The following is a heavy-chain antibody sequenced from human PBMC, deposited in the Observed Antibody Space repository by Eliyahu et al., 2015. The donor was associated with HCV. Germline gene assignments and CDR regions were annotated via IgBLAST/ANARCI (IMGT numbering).Heavy chain of an antibody. CDR2: IYSGGST. J-gene: IGHJ3*02. V-gene: IGHV3-53*01. CDR1: GFTVXSXY. Sequence: EVQLVESGGGLIQPGGSLRLSCAASGFTVXSXYMXWVRQAPGKGLEWVSVIYSGGSTYYADSVKGRFTISRDNSKNTLYLQMNSLRAEDTAVYYCARKGGIRPYSSSSYAFDIWGQGTMVTVSS. CDR3: ARKGGIRPYSSSSYAFDI. D-gene: IGHD6-6*01.